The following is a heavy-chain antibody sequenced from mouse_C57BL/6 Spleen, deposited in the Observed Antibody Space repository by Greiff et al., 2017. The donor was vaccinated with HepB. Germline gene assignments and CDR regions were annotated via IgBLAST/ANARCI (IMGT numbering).Heavy chain of an antibody. J-gene: IGHJ2*01. CDR1: GYAFSSSW. V-gene: IGHV1-82*01. CDR3: ARGTSTGYFDY. CDR2: IYPGDGDT. Sequence: VQLQQSGPELVKPGASVKISCKASGYAFSSSWMNWVKQRPGKGLEWIGRIYPGDGDTNYNGKFKGKATLTAEKSSSPAYMQLSSLTSEDSAVYFCARGTSTGYFDYWGQGTTLTVSS.